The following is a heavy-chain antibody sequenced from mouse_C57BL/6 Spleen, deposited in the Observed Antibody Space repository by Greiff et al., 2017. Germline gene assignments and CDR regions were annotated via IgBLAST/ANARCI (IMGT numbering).Heavy chain of an antibody. D-gene: IGHD1-1*01. CDR1: GFNIKDYY. V-gene: IGHV14-2*01. CDR2: IDPEDGET. J-gene: IGHJ3*01. Sequence: VQLQQSGAELVKPGASVKLSCTASGFNIKDYYMHWVKQRTEQGLEWIGRIDPEDGETKYAPKFPGKATITADTSSNPAYLQLSSLASEDTSVYYCARLYYGSSYSWFAYWGQGTLVTVSA. CDR3: ARLYYGSSYSWFAY.